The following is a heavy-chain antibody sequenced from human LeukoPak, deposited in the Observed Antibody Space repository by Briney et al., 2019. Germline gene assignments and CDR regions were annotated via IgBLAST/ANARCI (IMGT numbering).Heavy chain of an antibody. CDR1: GFTFGDYA. CDR2: ISYDGSNK. CDR3: ARERYCSSTSCYTWGAFDI. J-gene: IGHJ3*02. V-gene: IGHV3-30-3*01. D-gene: IGHD2-2*02. Sequence: GGSLRLSCTASGFTFGDYAMSWFRQAPGKGLEWVAVISYDGSNKYYADSVKGGFTISRDNSKNTLYLQMNSLRAEDTAVYYCARERYCSSTSCYTWGAFDIWGQGTMVTVSS.